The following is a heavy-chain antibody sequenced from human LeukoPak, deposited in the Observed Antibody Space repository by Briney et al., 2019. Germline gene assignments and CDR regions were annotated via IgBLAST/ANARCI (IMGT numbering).Heavy chain of an antibody. D-gene: IGHD4-17*01. Sequence: ASVKVSCKASGYTFTSYGISWVRQAPGQGPEWMGWISAYNGNTNYAQKLQGRVTMTTDTSTSTAYMELRSLRSDDTAVYYCARAGVTTVTTRYFQHWGQGTLVTVSS. V-gene: IGHV1-18*01. CDR2: ISAYNGNT. CDR1: GYTFTSYG. CDR3: ARAGVTTVTTRYFQH. J-gene: IGHJ1*01.